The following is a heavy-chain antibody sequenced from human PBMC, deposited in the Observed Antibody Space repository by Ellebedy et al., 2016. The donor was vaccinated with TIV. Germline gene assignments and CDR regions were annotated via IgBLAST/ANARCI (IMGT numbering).Heavy chain of an antibody. Sequence: SVKVSXXASGGTFSSYAISWVRQAPGQGLEWMGRIIPILGIANYAQKFQGRVTITADKSTSTAYMELSSLRSEDTAVYYCARDPRYCSGGSCLWGQGTLVTVSS. CDR1: GGTFSSYA. D-gene: IGHD2-15*01. J-gene: IGHJ4*02. CDR2: IIPILGIA. CDR3: ARDPRYCSGGSCL. V-gene: IGHV1-69*04.